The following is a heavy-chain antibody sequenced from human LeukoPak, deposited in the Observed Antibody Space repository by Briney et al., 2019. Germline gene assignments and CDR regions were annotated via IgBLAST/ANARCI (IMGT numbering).Heavy chain of an antibody. CDR2: IYPGDSDT. CDR1: GYSFTSYW. CDR3: ARGNSDYGDFRGEYYFDY. J-gene: IGHJ4*02. D-gene: IGHD4-17*01. Sequence: GESLKISCKGSGYSFTSYWIGWVRQMPGKGLEWMGIIYPGDSDTRYSPSFQGQVTISADKSISTAYLQWSSLKASDTAMYYCARGNSDYGDFRGEYYFDYWGQGTLVTVSS. V-gene: IGHV5-51*01.